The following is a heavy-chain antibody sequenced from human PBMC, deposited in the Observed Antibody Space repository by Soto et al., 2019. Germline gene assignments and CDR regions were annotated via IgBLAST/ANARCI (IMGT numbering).Heavy chain of an antibody. V-gene: IGHV1-2*02. CDR1: GYTFTGYT. D-gene: IGHD2-8*01. CDR2: INSSSSDS. Sequence: QAHLVQSGAEVKKPGASVKVSCKASGYTFTGYTFHWVRQAPGQGLEWMAWINSSSSDSSFAPKIQGRVTVTMAAPSSTAYMELSRLRSDDTAVYYCATEMATIKGFFDKWGQGTPVAVSS. CDR3: ATEMATIKGFFDK. J-gene: IGHJ4*02.